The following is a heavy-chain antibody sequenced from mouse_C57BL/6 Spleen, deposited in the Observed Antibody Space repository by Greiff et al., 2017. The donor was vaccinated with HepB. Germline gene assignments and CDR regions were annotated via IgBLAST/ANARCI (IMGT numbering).Heavy chain of an antibody. D-gene: IGHD2-3*01. V-gene: IGHV5-17*01. Sequence: DVHLVESGGGLVKPGGSLKLSCAASGFTFSDYGMHWVRQAPEKGLEWVAYISSGSSTIYYADTVKGRFTISRDNAKNTLFLQMTSLRSEDTAMYYCARDGYYDWFAYWGQGTLVTVSA. CDR3: ARDGYYDWFAY. J-gene: IGHJ3*01. CDR2: ISSGSSTI. CDR1: GFTFSDYG.